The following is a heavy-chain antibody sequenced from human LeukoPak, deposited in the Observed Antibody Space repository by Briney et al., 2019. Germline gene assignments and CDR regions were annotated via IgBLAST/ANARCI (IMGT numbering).Heavy chain of an antibody. D-gene: IGHD2-2*01. CDR2: IYYSGST. CDR1: GGSISSGDYY. Sequence: SQTLSLTCTVSGGSISSGDYYWSWIRQTPGKGLEYIGYIYYSGSTYHNPSLKSQVTISRDTSKNQLFLKLTSVTAADTAMYYCARSTWDNQLGYWGQGTLVTVSS. CDR3: ARSTWDNQLGY. V-gene: IGHV4-30-4*01. J-gene: IGHJ4*02.